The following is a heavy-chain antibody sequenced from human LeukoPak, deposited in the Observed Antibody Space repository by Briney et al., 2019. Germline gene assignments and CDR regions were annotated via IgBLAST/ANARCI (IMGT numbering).Heavy chain of an antibody. J-gene: IGHJ4*02. Sequence: SETLSLTWTVSGGSISSYYWSWIRQPPGKGLEWIGYIYYSGSTNYNPSLKSRVTISVDTSKNQFSLKLSSVTAAVTAVYHCARVRYSYGPPYYFDYWGQGTLVTVSS. CDR2: IYYSGST. CDR1: GGSISSYY. V-gene: IGHV4-59*01. CDR3: ARVRYSYGPPYYFDY. D-gene: IGHD5-18*01.